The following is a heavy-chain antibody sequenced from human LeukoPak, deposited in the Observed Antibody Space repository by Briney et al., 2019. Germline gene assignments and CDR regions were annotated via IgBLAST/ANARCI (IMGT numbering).Heavy chain of an antibody. D-gene: IGHD4-17*01. CDR2: IKQDGSEK. J-gene: IGHJ4*02. Sequence: GGSLRLSCAASGFTFSSYAMSWVRQAPGKGLEWVANIKQDGSEKYYVDSVKGRFTISRDNAKNSLYLQMNSLRAEDTAVYYCARAVADYGDTYYFDYWGQGTLVTVSS. V-gene: IGHV3-7*01. CDR3: ARAVADYGDTYYFDY. CDR1: GFTFSSYA.